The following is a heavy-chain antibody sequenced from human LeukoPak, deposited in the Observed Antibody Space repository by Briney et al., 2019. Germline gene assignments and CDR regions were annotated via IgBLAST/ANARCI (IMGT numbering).Heavy chain of an antibody. CDR3: AKSAMITFGGVIGAFDI. V-gene: IGHV3-23*01. D-gene: IGHD3-16*02. Sequence: GGSLRLSCAASGFTFSSYAMSWVRQAPGKGLEWVSAISGSGGSAYYADSVKGRFTISRDNSKNTLYLQMNSLRAEDTAVYYCAKSAMITFGGVIGAFDIWGQGTMVTVSS. CDR2: ISGSGGSA. CDR1: GFTFSSYA. J-gene: IGHJ3*02.